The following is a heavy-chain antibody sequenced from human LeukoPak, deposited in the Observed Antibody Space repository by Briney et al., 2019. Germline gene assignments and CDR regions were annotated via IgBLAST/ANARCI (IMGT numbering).Heavy chain of an antibody. CDR2: IYYSGST. J-gene: IGHJ6*02. V-gene: IGHV4-59*01. Sequence: PSETLSLTCTVSGGSISSYYWSWIRQPPGKGLEWIGYIYYSGSTNYNPSLKSRVTISVDTSKNQSSLKLSSVTAADTAVYYCARDLHGDYNYYYYGMDVWGQGTTVTVSS. D-gene: IGHD4-17*01. CDR3: ARDLHGDYNYYYYGMDV. CDR1: GGSISSYY.